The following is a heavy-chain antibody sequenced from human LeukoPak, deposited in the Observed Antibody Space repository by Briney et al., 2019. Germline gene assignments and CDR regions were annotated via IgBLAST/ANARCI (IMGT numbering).Heavy chain of an antibody. CDR1: GFTFSNYA. CDR2: IDGSGGRP. J-gene: IGHJ4*02. CDR3: ARGKDHDFWNPFDH. V-gene: IGHV3-23*01. Sequence: PGGSLRLSCAVSGFTFSNYAMTWVRQAPGKGLEWVSGIDGSGGRPPSADSVKGRFTISRDISMNTLYLQMDSLRAEDTAAYYCARGKDHDFWNPFDHWGQGTLVTVSS. D-gene: IGHD3-3*01.